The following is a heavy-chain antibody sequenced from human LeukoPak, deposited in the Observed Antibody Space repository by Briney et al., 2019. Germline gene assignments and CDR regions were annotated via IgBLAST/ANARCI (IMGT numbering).Heavy chain of an antibody. CDR3: ARDGGTMVRGVHTT. CDR2: INHSGST. CDR1: GGSISSSSYY. V-gene: IGHV4-39*07. Sequence: PSETLSLTCTVSGGSISSSSYYWGWIRQPPGKGLEWIGEINHSGSTNYNPSLKSRVTISVDTSKNQFSLKLSSVTAADTAVYYCARDGGTMVRGVHTTWGQGTLVTVSS. D-gene: IGHD3-10*01. J-gene: IGHJ4*02.